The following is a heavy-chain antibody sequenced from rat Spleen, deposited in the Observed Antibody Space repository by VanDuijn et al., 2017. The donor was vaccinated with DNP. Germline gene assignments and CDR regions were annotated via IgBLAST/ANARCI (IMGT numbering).Heavy chain of an antibody. V-gene: IGHV5-7*01. CDR2: IIYDGSRT. CDR1: GITFSDHN. J-gene: IGHJ4*01. D-gene: IGHD1-11*01. Sequence: EVQLVESGGGLVQPGRSLKLSCAVSGITFSDHNMAWVRQAPKTSLEWVATIIYDGSRTYYSDSVKGRFSLSRDNAKSTLYLQVNSLRSEDTATYYCTRVNYGGYHYVMDAWGQGASVTVSS. CDR3: TRVNYGGYHYVMDA.